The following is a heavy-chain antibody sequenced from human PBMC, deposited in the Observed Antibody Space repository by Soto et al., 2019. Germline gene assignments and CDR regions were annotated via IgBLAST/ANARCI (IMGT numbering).Heavy chain of an antibody. V-gene: IGHV3-11*01. D-gene: IGHD2-21*02. CDR3: AREELAYCGGDCYSEVGS. Sequence: QVQLVESGGGLVKPGGSLRLSCAASGFTFSDYYMSWIRQAPGKGLEWVSYISSSGSTIYYADSGKGRFTISRDNAKNSRCMQMNSLRAEDTAVYYCAREELAYCGGDCYSEVGSWGQGTLVTVSS. CDR1: GFTFSDYY. J-gene: IGHJ1*01. CDR2: ISSSGSTI.